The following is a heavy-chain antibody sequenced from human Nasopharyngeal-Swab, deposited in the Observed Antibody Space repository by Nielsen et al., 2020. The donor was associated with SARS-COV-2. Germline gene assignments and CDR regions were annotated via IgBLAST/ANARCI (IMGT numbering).Heavy chain of an antibody. J-gene: IGHJ4*02. CDR3: AKLGGNSDGSYFDY. CDR1: GFTVSSNY. D-gene: IGHD4-23*01. V-gene: IGHV3-66*01. Sequence: GESLKISCAASGFTVSSNYMHWVRQAPGEGLEWASAFYSGGTTYYADSVKGRVTISRDNSNNTVYLQMNSLRAEDTAVYYCAKLGGNSDGSYFDYWGQGTLVTVSS. CDR2: FYSGGTT.